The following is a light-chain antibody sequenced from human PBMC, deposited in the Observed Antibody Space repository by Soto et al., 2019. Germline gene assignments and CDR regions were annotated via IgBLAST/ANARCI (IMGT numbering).Light chain of an antibody. Sequence: DIQMTQSPSTLSASIGDRVNITCRASQSISSWLAWYQQKPGKAPKVLIYKASNLESGVPSRFSGSGSGTEFTLTISSLQPEDFATYYCLQHNSYPSITFGQGTRLEIK. J-gene: IGKJ5*01. CDR2: KAS. CDR1: QSISSW. CDR3: LQHNSYPSIT. V-gene: IGKV1-5*03.